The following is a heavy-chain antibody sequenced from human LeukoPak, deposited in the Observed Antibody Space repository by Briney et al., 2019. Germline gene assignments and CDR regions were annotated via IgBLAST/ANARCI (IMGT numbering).Heavy chain of an antibody. CDR2: ISAYNGNT. J-gene: IGHJ4*02. CDR3: ARTRSSLIVGATTALGY. CDR1: GYTFTSYG. D-gene: IGHD1-26*01. V-gene: IGHV1-18*01. Sequence: GESLKISCKASGYTFTSYGISWERQAPGQGLEWMGWISAYNGNTNYAQKLQGRVTMTTDTSTSTAYMELRSLRSDDTAVYYCARTRSSLIVGATTALGYWGQGTLVTVSS.